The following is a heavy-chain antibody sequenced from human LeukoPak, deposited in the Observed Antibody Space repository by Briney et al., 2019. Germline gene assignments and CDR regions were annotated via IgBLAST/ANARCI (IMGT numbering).Heavy chain of an antibody. Sequence: AGGSLRLSCAASGLTLSNYAMSWIRQAPGKGLEWVSAISGSGGSTYYADSVKGRFTISRDNSKNTLYLQMNSLRAEDTAVYHCAKDLSGSRDAFDIWGQGTMVTVSS. CDR3: AKDLSGSRDAFDI. CDR2: ISGSGGST. J-gene: IGHJ3*02. D-gene: IGHD1-26*01. V-gene: IGHV3-23*01. CDR1: GLTLSNYA.